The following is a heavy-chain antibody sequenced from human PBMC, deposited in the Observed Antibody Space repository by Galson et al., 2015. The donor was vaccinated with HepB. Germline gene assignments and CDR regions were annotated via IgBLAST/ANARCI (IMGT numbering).Heavy chain of an antibody. CDR3: AKDQLESITMIVAETRARSGFDI. CDR1: GFTFSSYA. D-gene: IGHD3-22*01. Sequence: SLRLSCAASGFTFSSYAMSWVRQAPGKGLEWVSAISGSGGSTYYADSVKGRFTISRDNSKNTLYLQMNSLRAEDTAVYYCAKDQLESITMIVAETRARSGFDIWGQGTMVTVSS. CDR2: ISGSGGST. V-gene: IGHV3-23*01. J-gene: IGHJ3*02.